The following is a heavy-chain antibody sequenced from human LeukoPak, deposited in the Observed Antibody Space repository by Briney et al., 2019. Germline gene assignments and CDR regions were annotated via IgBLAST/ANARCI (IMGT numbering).Heavy chain of an antibody. D-gene: IGHD2-2*01. CDR3: VKFPTPTSYHGAFDI. J-gene: IGHJ3*02. CDR2: ISYDGSNK. Sequence: GGSLRLPCAASGFTFSSYAMDWVRQAPGKGLEWVAVISYDGSNKYYADSVKGRFTISRDNSKNTLYLQMNSLRAEDTAVYYCVKFPTPTSYHGAFDIWGQRTMVTVSS. V-gene: IGHV3-30-3*01. CDR1: GFTFSSYA.